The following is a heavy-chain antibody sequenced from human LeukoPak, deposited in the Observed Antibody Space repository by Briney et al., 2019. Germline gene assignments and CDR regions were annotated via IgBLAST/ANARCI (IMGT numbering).Heavy chain of an antibody. J-gene: IGHJ4*02. D-gene: IGHD3-3*01. V-gene: IGHV4-39*01. CDR2: IHYSGST. CDR3: ARLKTVRFLEWLFDF. CDR1: GASISSNTYC. Sequence: SETLSLTCTVSGASISSNTYCWGWIRQPPGKGLQWIGNIHYSGSTYYNPSLKSRVTISVDSSKNQFSLRLNSVTAADTAVYSCARLKTVRFLEWLFDFWGQGTLVTVSS.